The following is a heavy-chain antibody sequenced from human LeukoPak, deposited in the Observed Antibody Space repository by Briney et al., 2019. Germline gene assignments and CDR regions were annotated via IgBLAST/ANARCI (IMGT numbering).Heavy chain of an antibody. CDR1: GGSISSYY. D-gene: IGHD4-17*01. CDR2: INHSGST. J-gene: IGHJ4*02. V-gene: IGHV4-34*01. Sequence: KPSETLSLTCTVSGGSISSYYWSWIGQPPGKGLEWIGEINHSGSTNYNPSLKSRVTISVDTSKNQFSLKLSSVTAADTAVYYCASGGGDLIDYWGQGTLVTVSS. CDR3: ASGGGDLIDY.